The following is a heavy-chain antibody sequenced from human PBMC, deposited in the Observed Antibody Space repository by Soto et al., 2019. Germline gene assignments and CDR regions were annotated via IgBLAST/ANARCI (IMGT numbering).Heavy chain of an antibody. CDR2: IWYDGSNE. V-gene: IGHV3-33*01. Sequence: QVQLEESGGGVVQPGRSLRLSCAASEFTFSGYGVHWVRQAPGKGLEWVAVIWYDGSNEYYADSVKGRFTISRDNSKNTLYLQMNSLRAEDAAVYYCARDRVGTAIFYGMDVWGQGTTVTV. D-gene: IGHD5-18*01. CDR3: ARDRVGTAIFYGMDV. J-gene: IGHJ6*02. CDR1: EFTFSGYG.